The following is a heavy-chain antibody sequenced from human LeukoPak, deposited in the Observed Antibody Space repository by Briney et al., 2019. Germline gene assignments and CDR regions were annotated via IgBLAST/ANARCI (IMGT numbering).Heavy chain of an antibody. CDR1: GGSISSYY. Sequence: SETLSLTCTVSGGSISSYYWNWIRQPPGKGLEWVGYIYYSGSTNYNPYLKSRVTISVDASKKQFSLKLSSVTAADTAVYYCARAPGVGGGAVPGTYLFDPWGQGTLVTVSS. V-gene: IGHV4-59*01. CDR2: IYYSGST. D-gene: IGHD6-19*01. J-gene: IGHJ5*02. CDR3: ARAPGVGGGAVPGTYLFDP.